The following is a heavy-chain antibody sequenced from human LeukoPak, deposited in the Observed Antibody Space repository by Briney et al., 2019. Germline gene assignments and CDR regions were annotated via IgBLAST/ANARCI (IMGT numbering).Heavy chain of an antibody. CDR1: GGTFSSYA. J-gene: IGHJ4*02. Sequence: ASVKVSCKASGGTFSSYAISWVRQAPGQGLEWMGIINPSGGSTSYAQKFQGRVTMTRDTSTSTVYMELSSLRSEDTAVYYCAREQLGSPHRHSSGWYSGWGLASVLGSGIIHAPPRRHLDYWGQGTLVTVSS. CDR3: AREQLGSPHRHSSGWYSGWGLASVLGSGIIHAPPRRHLDY. D-gene: IGHD6-19*01. V-gene: IGHV1-46*01. CDR2: INPSGGST.